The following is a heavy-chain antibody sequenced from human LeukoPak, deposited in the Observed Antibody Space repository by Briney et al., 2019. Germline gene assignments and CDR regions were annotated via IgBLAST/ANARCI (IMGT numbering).Heavy chain of an antibody. V-gene: IGHV7-4-1*02. CDR2: INTNTGNP. CDR1: VYTFTSYA. D-gene: IGHD3-3*01. Sequence: ASVKVSCKASVYTFTSYAMNWVRQARGQGLEWMGWINTNTGNPTYAQGFTGRYVFSLDTSVSTAYLQISSLKAEDTAVYYCARAGVRFLEWLYGYGNWFDPWGQGTLVTVSS. CDR3: ARAGVRFLEWLYGYGNWFDP. J-gene: IGHJ5*02.